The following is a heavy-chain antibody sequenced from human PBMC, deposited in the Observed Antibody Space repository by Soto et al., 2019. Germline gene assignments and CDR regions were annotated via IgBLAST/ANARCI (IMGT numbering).Heavy chain of an antibody. CDR2: IYYSGST. V-gene: IGHV4-59*01. CDR1: GGSISSYY. J-gene: IGHJ4*02. Sequence: SETLSLTYTVSGGSISSYYWSWIPQPPGKGLEWIGYIYYSGSTNYNPSLKSRVTISVDTSKNQFSLKLSSVTAADTAVYYCARGRYYFDYWGQGTLVTVSS. CDR3: ARGRYYFDY.